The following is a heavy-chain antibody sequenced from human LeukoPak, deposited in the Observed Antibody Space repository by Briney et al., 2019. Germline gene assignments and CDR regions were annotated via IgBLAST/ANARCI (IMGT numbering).Heavy chain of an antibody. CDR2: IRYDGNNK. Sequence: PGGSLRLSCTPSLFTFSSTGMHWVRQAPGKGLEWVSYIRYDGNNKYYGDSVKGRLTVSRDNSKNTLYLQMNSLRVEDTAVYYCERTYNPDYWGQGTLVTVSS. J-gene: IGHJ4*02. D-gene: IGHD1-14*01. CDR1: LFTFSSTG. V-gene: IGHV3-30*02. CDR3: ERTYNPDY.